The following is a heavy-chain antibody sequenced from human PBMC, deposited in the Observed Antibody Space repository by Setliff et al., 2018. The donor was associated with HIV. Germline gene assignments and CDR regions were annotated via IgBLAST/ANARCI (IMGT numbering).Heavy chain of an antibody. CDR1: GGSFSGYY. V-gene: IGHV4-34*01. J-gene: IGHJ4*02. D-gene: IGHD3-22*01. CDR2: INHSGGT. CDR3: ARHSGLGGYYSPFDY. Sequence: SETLSLTCAVYGGSFSGYYWSWIRQPPGKGLEWIGEINHSGGTNYNPSLKRRVTISVDTSKNQFSLKLSSVTAADTTVYYCARHSGLGGYYSPFDYWGPGTLVTVSS.